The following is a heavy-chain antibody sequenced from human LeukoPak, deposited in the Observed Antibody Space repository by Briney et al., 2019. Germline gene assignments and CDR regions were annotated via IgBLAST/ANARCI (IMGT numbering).Heavy chain of an antibody. Sequence: GKSLRLSCAASGFTFRSYAIHWVRQAPGKGLEWVAFISYDGTVKYYADSVKGRFSISRDNSKNTLYLQMNSLRAEDTAVYYCAKDRGSYCSSTSCYPNWFDPWGQGTLVTVSS. J-gene: IGHJ5*02. CDR2: ISYDGTVK. CDR1: GFTFRSYA. D-gene: IGHD2-2*01. CDR3: AKDRGSYCSSTSCYPNWFDP. V-gene: IGHV3-30-3*01.